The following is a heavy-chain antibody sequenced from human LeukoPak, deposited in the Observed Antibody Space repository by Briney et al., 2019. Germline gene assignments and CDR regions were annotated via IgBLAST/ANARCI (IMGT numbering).Heavy chain of an antibody. D-gene: IGHD6-19*01. Sequence: GGSLRLSCTASGFTFGDYAMSWFRQAPGKGLEWVGFIRSKAYGGTTEYAASVKGRFTISRDDSKSIAYLQMNSLKTEDTAVYYCTREQVAGRLYDAFDIWGQGTMVTVSS. CDR3: TREQVAGRLYDAFDI. J-gene: IGHJ3*02. V-gene: IGHV3-49*03. CDR2: IRSKAYGGTT. CDR1: GFTFGDYA.